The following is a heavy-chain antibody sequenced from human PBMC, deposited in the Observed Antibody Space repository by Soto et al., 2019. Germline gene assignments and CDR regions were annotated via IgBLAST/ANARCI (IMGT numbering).Heavy chain of an antibody. CDR1: GFTFSSYD. V-gene: IGHV3-13*01. Sequence: GGSLRLSCAASGFTFSSYDMHWVRQATGKGLEWVSAIGTAGDTYYPGSVKGRFTISRENAKNSLYLQRNSLRAEDTAVYYCARDNGGAAAGTGYYYYYYGMDVWGQGTTVTVSS. CDR2: IGTAGDT. D-gene: IGHD6-13*01. CDR3: ARDNGGAAAGTGYYYYYYGMDV. J-gene: IGHJ6*02.